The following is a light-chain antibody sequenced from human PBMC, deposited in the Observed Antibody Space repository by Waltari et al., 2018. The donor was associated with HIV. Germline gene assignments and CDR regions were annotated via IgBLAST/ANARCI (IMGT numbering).Light chain of an antibody. Sequence: QSVLTQPPSASGTPGQRVPISCSGSSSNIGPNYKYWYQQLPGTAPKLLIYRNNQRPSGVPDRFSGSKSGTSVFLAISGLRSEDEADYYCAAWDENLSGRVVFGGGTKLTVL. CDR2: RNN. CDR3: AAWDENLSGRVV. J-gene: IGLJ2*01. V-gene: IGLV1-47*01. CDR1: SSNIGPNY.